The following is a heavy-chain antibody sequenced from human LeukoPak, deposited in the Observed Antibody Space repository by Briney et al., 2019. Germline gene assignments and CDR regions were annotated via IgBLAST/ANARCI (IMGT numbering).Heavy chain of an antibody. Sequence: SETLSLTCTVSGGSISSYYWSWIRQPPGKGLEWIGSMYHSGSTYYNPSLKSRVTISVDTSKKQFSLKLTSVTAADTAVYYCAREVYSGRPSRSPFDYWGQGTLVTVSS. D-gene: IGHD6-13*01. J-gene: IGHJ4*02. CDR3: AREVYSGRPSRSPFDY. V-gene: IGHV4-59*12. CDR2: MYHSGST. CDR1: GGSISSYY.